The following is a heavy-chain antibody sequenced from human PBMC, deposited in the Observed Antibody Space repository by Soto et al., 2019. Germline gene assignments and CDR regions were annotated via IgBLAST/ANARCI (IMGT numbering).Heavy chain of an antibody. D-gene: IGHD2-2*01. CDR3: ASLPATSDFDY. CDR2: IYHSGST. V-gene: IGHV4-4*02. CDR1: GGSISSSNW. Sequence: SETLSLTCSVSGGSISSSNWWSWVRQPPGKGLEWIGEIYHSGSTNYNPSLKSRVTISVDKSKNQFSLKLSSVTAADTAVYYCASLPATSDFDYWGQGTLVTVSS. J-gene: IGHJ4*02.